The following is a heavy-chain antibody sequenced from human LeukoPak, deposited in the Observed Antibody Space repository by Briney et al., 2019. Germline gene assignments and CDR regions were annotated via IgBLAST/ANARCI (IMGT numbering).Heavy chain of an antibody. CDR3: ARDEYDFWSGYYPADY. V-gene: IGHV1-18*01. Sequence: ASVKVSCKAPGYTFTSYGISWVRQAPGQGLEWMGWISAYNGNTNYAQKLQGRVTMTTDTSTSTAYMELRSLRSDDTAVYYCARDEYDFWSGYYPADYWGQGTLVTVSS. CDR2: ISAYNGNT. CDR1: GYTFTSYG. D-gene: IGHD3-3*01. J-gene: IGHJ4*02.